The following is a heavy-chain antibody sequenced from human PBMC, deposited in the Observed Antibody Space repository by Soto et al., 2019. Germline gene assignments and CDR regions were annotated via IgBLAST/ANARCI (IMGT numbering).Heavy chain of an antibody. CDR1: GFTFSSYA. J-gene: IGHJ4*02. D-gene: IGHD2-15*01. CDR2: ISGSGGST. Sequence: GVSLRLSCAASGFTFSSYAMSWVRQAPGKGLEWVLAISGSGGSTYYADSVKGRFTISRDNSKNTLYLQMNSLRAEDTAVYYCAKDNEYCSGGSCYDMAAYYFDYWGQGTLVTVSS. V-gene: IGHV3-23*01. CDR3: AKDNEYCSGGSCYDMAAYYFDY.